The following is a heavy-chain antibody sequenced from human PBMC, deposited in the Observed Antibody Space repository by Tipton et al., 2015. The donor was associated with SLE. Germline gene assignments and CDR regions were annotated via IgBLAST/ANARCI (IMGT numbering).Heavy chain of an antibody. V-gene: IGHV3-53*04. D-gene: IGHD1-26*01. J-gene: IGHJ4*02. CDR1: GFTVSGKY. CDR3: ATIGGATRFDY. CDR2: IYSAGTT. Sequence: SLRLSCAASGFTVSGKYMSWVRQAPGKGLEWVSLIYSAGTTHYADSVKGRFTISVHNSKNTLYLQMNTLRVEDTAVYYCATIGGATRFDYWGQGTLVTVSS.